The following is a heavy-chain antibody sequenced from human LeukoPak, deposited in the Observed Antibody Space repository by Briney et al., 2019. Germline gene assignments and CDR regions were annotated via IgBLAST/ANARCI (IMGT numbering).Heavy chain of an antibody. J-gene: IGHJ4*02. CDR1: GFTFSSYG. V-gene: IGHV3-33*01. CDR3: ARDLLPFVTPFDY. Sequence: GGSLRLSCAASGFTFSSYGVHWVRQAPGKGLEWVAVIWYDGSNKYYADSVKGRFTISRDNSKNTLYLQMNSLRAEDTAVYYCARDLLPFVTPFDYWGQGTLVTVSS. D-gene: IGHD3-16*02. CDR2: IWYDGSNK.